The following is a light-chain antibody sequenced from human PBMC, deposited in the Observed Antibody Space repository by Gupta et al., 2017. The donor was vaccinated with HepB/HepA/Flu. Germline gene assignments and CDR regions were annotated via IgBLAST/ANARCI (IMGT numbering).Light chain of an antibody. CDR3: QSYDSSLSGGV. J-gene: IGLJ3*02. CDR2: GNT. Sequence: HSVLTQPPSVSGAPGQRVTISCTGSSSNIGAGYDVHWYQQLPGTAPKFLIYGNTNRPSGVPDRFSGSKSGTSASLAITGLQAEDEADYYCQSYDSSLSGGVFGGGTKLTVL. V-gene: IGLV1-40*01. CDR1: SSNIGAGYD.